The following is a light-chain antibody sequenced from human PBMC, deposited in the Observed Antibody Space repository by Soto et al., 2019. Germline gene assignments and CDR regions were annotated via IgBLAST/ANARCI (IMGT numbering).Light chain of an antibody. CDR2: GAS. V-gene: IGKV3-15*01. CDR1: QSVSSRS. Sequence: IVMSQSPGTLSLSPGERATLSCRASQSVSSRSLAWYQQKPGQAPRLLIYGASTRATGIPARFSGSGSGTEFTLTISSLQSEDFAVYYCQQYNNWPQTFGQGTKVDI. J-gene: IGKJ1*01. CDR3: QQYNNWPQT.